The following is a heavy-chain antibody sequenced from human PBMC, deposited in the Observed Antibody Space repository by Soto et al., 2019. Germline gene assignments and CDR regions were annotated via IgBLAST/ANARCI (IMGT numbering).Heavy chain of an antibody. CDR3: ARDLRDTATVMGSSFDP. V-gene: IGHV1-18*01. CDR2: ISAYNGNT. D-gene: IGHD5-18*01. J-gene: IGHJ5*02. CDR1: GYTFTSYG. Sequence: ASVKVSCKASGYTFTSYGISWVRQAPGQGLEWMGWISAYNGNTNYAQKLQGRVTMTTDTSTSTAYMELRSLRSDDTAVYYCARDLRDTATVMGSSFDPWGQGTLVTVSS.